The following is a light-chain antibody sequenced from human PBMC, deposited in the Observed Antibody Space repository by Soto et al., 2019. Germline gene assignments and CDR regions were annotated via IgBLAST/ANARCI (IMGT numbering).Light chain of an antibody. CDR2: EVN. V-gene: IGLV2-14*01. CDR1: SSDIGAYDS. CDR3: VSYTRTIPRV. J-gene: IGLJ3*02. Sequence: QSALTQPASVSGSPGQSITISCTGTSSDIGAYDSVSWYQQHPDKAPKLIIYEVNNRPSGVSNRFSGSKSGNTASLTISGLQAEDEADYYCVSYTRTIPRVFGGGTKLTVL.